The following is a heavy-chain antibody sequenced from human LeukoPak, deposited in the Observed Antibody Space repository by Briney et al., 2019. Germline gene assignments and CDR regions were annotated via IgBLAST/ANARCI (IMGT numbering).Heavy chain of an antibody. CDR3: ALLKGGDF. J-gene: IGHJ3*01. CDR2: IKQDGSEK. V-gene: IGHV3-7*02. Sequence: AGGSLRLSCAASGFTFSRYWTSWVRQAPGKGLEWVANIKQDGSEKYYVDSVEGRFTISRDNAKNSVYLQMNSLRDEDTAVYYCALLKGGDFWGQGTRVTVSS. CDR1: GFTFSRYW.